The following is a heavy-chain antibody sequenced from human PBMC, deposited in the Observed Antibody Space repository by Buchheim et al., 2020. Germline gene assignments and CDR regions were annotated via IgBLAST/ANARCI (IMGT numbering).Heavy chain of an antibody. Sequence: QVQLVESGGGVVQPGRSLRLSCAASGFTFSSYGMHWVRQAPGKGLEWVAVIWYDGSNKYYADSVKGRFTISRDNSKNTLYLQMNSLRAEDTAVYYCARDNKEDYDFWSGYYKDYYGMDVWGQGTT. J-gene: IGHJ6*02. CDR2: IWYDGSNK. V-gene: IGHV3-33*01. D-gene: IGHD3-3*01. CDR3: ARDNKEDYDFWSGYYKDYYGMDV. CDR1: GFTFSSYG.